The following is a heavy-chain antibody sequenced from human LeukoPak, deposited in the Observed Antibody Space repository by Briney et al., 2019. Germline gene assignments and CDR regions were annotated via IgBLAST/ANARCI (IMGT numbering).Heavy chain of an antibody. V-gene: IGHV3-48*03. J-gene: IGHJ4*02. CDR2: ISSSGSTI. CDR1: GFTFSSYE. Sequence: GGSLRLSCAASGFTFSSYEMNWVRQAPGKGLEWVSYISSSGSTIYYADSVKGRFTISRDNAKNSLYLQMNSLRAEDTAVYYCARGHYYGSGSYYQPGYWGQGTLVTVSS. CDR3: ARGHYYGSGSYYQPGY. D-gene: IGHD3-10*01.